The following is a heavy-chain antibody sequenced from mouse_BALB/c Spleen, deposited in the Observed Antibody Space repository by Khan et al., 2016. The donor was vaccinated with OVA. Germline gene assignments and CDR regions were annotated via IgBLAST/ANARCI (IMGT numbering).Heavy chain of an antibody. V-gene: IGHV1S132*01. CDR3: ARGYFGNYEFAY. J-gene: IGHJ3*01. CDR2: IFPGTGTT. D-gene: IGHD2-1*01. Sequence: QVQLQQSGAELVKPGASAKLSCKTSGYTFTSYWIQWVKQRPGQGLGWIGQIFPGTGTTYYNENFKGKATLTVDTSSNTAYMQFSSLTSEDSAVYFCARGYFGNYEFAYWGQGTLVTVSP. CDR1: GYTFTSYW.